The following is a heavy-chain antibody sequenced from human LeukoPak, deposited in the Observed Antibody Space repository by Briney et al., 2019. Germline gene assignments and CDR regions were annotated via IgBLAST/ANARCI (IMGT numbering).Heavy chain of an antibody. Sequence: GGSLRLSCAASGFTLSIFSVKWVRQAPGKGLEWVSSISSTSTYIYYADSVKGRFTVSRDNAKRSVYLQMNSLRAEDTALYYCARVPATETTRTSDFDYWGQGTLVTVSS. D-gene: IGHD1-1*01. CDR1: GFTLSIFS. CDR3: ARVPATETTRTSDFDY. V-gene: IGHV3-21*01. J-gene: IGHJ4*02. CDR2: ISSTSTYI.